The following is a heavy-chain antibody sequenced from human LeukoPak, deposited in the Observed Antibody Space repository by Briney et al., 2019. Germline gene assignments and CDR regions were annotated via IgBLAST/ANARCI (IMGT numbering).Heavy chain of an antibody. CDR3: ARVRRITMVRGAHYYMDV. CDR1: GFTFSNYA. J-gene: IGHJ6*03. CDR2: IRYDGSSK. V-gene: IGHV3-30*02. D-gene: IGHD3-10*01. Sequence: GGSLRLSCAASGFTFSNYAMHWVRQAPGKGLEWLAYIRYDGSSKYYADFVKGRFTISRDNSKNTLYLQMNSLRGEDTAVYYCARVRRITMVRGAHYYMDVWGKGTTVTVSS.